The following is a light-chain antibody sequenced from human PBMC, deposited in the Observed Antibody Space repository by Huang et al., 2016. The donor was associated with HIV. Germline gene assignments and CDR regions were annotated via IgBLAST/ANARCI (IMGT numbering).Light chain of an antibody. Sequence: EVVIPQSPAILSVSPGERATLSCRASQNVNTDLAWYKHNPGQAPRLLIYGASNRATGSPARYSGNGYETEFTLTISSLQSEDCAIYYCQQYNNWPPLTFGGGTKVEIK. J-gene: IGKJ4*01. CDR1: QNVNTD. CDR2: GAS. V-gene: IGKV3-15*01. CDR3: QQYNNWPPLT.